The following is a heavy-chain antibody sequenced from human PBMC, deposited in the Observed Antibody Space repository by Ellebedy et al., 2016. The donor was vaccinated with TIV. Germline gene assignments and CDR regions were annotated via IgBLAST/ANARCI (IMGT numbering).Heavy chain of an antibody. CDR1: GGSISSSSYY. J-gene: IGHJ4*02. D-gene: IGHD3-22*01. CDR3: ARASLVVAHDY. V-gene: IGHV4-30-4*08. Sequence: SETLSLXXTVSGGSISSSSYYWGWIRQPPGKGLEWIGYIYYSGSTYYNPSLKSRVTISVDTSKNQFSLKLSSVTAADTAVYYCARASLVVAHDYWGQGTLVTVSS. CDR2: IYYSGST.